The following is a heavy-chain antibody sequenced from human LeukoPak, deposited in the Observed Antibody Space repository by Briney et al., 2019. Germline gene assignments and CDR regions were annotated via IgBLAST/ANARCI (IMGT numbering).Heavy chain of an antibody. CDR2: LTDSGDAT. J-gene: IGHJ5*02. D-gene: IGHD5-12*01. CDR1: GFTFSHYA. V-gene: IGHV3-23*01. CDR3: ARGYSHNSGGWLDP. Sequence: QPGRTLRLSCAVSGFTFSHYAMSWVRQAPGTGLEWVGSLTDSGDATYYADSVKGRLSISRDNSNSTLYLHISGLVGEDTAVYYCARGYSHNSGGWLDPWGQGTLVTVSS.